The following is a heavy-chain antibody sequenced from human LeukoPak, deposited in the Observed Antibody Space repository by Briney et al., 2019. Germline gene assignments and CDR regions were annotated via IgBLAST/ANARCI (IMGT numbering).Heavy chain of an antibody. CDR1: GFTFSNYA. J-gene: IGHJ4*02. CDR2: ISGSGGST. Sequence: GGSLRLSCAASGFTFSNYAMSWVRQAPGKGLEWVSVISGSGGSTYYADSVKGRFTISRDNSKNTLYLQMSSLRAEDTALYYCARVSHYGSGYYYTLAYWGQGTLVTVSS. CDR3: ARVSHYGSGYYYTLAY. V-gene: IGHV3-23*01. D-gene: IGHD3-10*01.